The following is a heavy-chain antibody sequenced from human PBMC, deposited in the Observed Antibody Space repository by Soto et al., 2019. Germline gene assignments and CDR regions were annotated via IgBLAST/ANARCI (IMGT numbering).Heavy chain of an antibody. J-gene: IGHJ6*02. D-gene: IGHD6-19*01. CDR3: AKVRAVAWYYYYGMDV. CDR1: GFTFSSYG. V-gene: IGHV3-30*18. CDR2: ISYDGSNK. Sequence: QVQLVESGGGVVQPGRSLRLSCAASGFTFSSYGMHWVRQAPGKGLEWVAVISYDGSNKYYADSVKGRFTISRDNSKNTLYLQMNSLRDEDTAVYYCAKVRAVAWYYYYGMDVWGQGTTVTVSS.